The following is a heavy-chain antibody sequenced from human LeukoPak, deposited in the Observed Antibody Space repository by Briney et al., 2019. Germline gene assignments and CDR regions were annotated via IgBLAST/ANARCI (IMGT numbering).Heavy chain of an antibody. CDR1: GYSFGRHG. Sequence: ASVKVSCKASGYSFGRHGISWVRQATGQGLEWMGWMNPNSGNTGYAQKFQGRVTMTRNTSISTAYMELSSLRSEDTAVYYCARGGYSSLDYWGQGTLVTVSS. J-gene: IGHJ4*02. CDR2: MNPNSGNT. D-gene: IGHD5-18*01. V-gene: IGHV1-8*01. CDR3: ARGGYSSLDY.